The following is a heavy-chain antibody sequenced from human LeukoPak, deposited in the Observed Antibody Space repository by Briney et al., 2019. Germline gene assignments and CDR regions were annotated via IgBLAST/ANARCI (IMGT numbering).Heavy chain of an antibody. CDR2: IKQDGSEK. CDR3: AKEGAYPIITYDS. Sequence: GGSLRLSCAASGFTFSNYWMNWLRQAPGKGLEWVANIKQDGSEKYYVDSVKGRFTISRDNAKNSLYLQMNSLRAEDTGVYYCAKEGAYPIITYDSWGQGTLVTVSS. V-gene: IGHV3-7*01. D-gene: IGHD1-14*01. J-gene: IGHJ5*01. CDR1: GFTFSNYW.